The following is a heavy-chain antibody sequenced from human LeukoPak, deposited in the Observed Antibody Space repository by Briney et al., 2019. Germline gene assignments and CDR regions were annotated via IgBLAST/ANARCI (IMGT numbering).Heavy chain of an antibody. J-gene: IGHJ6*03. CDR1: GYSLTAYY. CDR2: INPKSPGT. CDR3: ARDPARSYYTDV. Sequence: ASVKVSCKASGYSLTAYYIHWVRQAPGRGLEWMGWINPKSPGTNYAQKFQGRVTMTRDTSISTAYMELSSLTSDDTAVYYCARDPARSYYTDVWGIGTTVTVSS. V-gene: IGHV1-2*02.